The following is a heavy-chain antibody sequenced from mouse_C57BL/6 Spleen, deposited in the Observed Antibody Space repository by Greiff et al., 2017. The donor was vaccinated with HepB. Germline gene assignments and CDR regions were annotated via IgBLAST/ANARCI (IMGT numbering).Heavy chain of an antibody. Sequence: EVQLVESGEGLVKPGGSLKLSCAASGFTFSSYAMSWVRQTPEKRLEWVAYISSGGDYIYYADTVKGRFTISRDNARNTLYLQMSSLKSEDTAMYYCTRVPYGNRYYYAMDYWGQGTSVTVSS. D-gene: IGHD2-1*01. CDR1: GFTFSSYA. CDR3: TRVPYGNRYYYAMDY. CDR2: ISSGGDYI. J-gene: IGHJ4*01. V-gene: IGHV5-9-1*02.